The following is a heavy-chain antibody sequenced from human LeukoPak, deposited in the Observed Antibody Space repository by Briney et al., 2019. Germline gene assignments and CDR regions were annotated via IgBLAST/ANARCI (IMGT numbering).Heavy chain of an antibody. J-gene: IGHJ1*01. Sequence: PSETLSLTCTVSGYSISSAYYWGWIRQPPGKGLEWIGSIYHNGSTYYNPSLKSRVTMSVDTSKNQLSLKLSSVTAADTAVYYCAREKSSSYGLAQHWGQGTLVTVSS. D-gene: IGHD3-22*01. CDR3: AREKSSSYGLAQH. V-gene: IGHV4-38-2*02. CDR1: GYSISSAYY. CDR2: IYHNGST.